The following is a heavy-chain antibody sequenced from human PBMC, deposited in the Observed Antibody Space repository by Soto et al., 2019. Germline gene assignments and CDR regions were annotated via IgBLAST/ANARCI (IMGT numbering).Heavy chain of an antibody. D-gene: IGHD1-1*01. V-gene: IGHV3-21*01. Sequence: PGGSLRLSCAASGFTFSSYSMNWVRQAPEKGLEWVSSISSSSSYIYYADSVKGRFTISRDNAKNSLYLQMNSLRAEDTAVYYCARDGTGTYYYYYGMDVWGQGTTVTVSS. CDR3: ARDGTGTYYYYYGMDV. CDR1: GFTFSSYS. CDR2: ISSSSSYI. J-gene: IGHJ6*02.